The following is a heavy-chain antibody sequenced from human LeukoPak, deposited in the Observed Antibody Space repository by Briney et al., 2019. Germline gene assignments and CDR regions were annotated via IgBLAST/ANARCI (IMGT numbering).Heavy chain of an antibody. Sequence: GGSLRLSCAASGFTFSSYAMHWVRQAPGKGLEWVAVISYDGSNKYYADSVKGRFTISRDNSKNTLYLQMNSLRAEDTAVYYCARALRWTGPRHYDFWSGTEFDYWGQGTLVTVSS. J-gene: IGHJ4*02. CDR3: ARALRWTGPRHYDFWSGTEFDY. V-gene: IGHV3-30*04. CDR1: GFTFSSYA. D-gene: IGHD3-3*01. CDR2: ISYDGSNK.